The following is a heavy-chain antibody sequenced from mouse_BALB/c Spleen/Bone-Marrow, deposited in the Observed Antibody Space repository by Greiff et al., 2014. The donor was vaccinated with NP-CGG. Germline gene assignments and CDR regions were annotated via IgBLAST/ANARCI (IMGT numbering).Heavy chain of an antibody. CDR3: ARMTTATGAMDY. CDR2: IWADGST. J-gene: IGHJ4*01. CDR1: GFSLTNYG. Sequence: VQVVESGPGLVAPSQSLSITCTVSGFSLTNYGVHWVRQPPGKGLEWLGVIWADGSTNYNSARMSRLSISKYNSKSQVFFKMNSLQTDDTAMYYCARMTTATGAMDYWGQGTSVTVSS. D-gene: IGHD1-2*01. V-gene: IGHV2-9*02.